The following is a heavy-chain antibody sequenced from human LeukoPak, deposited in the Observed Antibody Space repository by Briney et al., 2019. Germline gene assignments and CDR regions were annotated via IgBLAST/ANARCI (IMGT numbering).Heavy chain of an antibody. CDR3: ARAPGYYDSSGVFDY. V-gene: IGHV1-46*01. CDR2: INPSGGST. D-gene: IGHD3-22*01. Sequence: ASVKVSCKASGYTFTSHYMHWVRQAPGQALEWMGIINPSGGSTSYAQKFQGRVTMTRDTSTSTVYMELSSLRSEDTAVYYCARAPGYYDSSGVFDYWGQGTLVTVSS. CDR1: GYTFTSHY. J-gene: IGHJ4*02.